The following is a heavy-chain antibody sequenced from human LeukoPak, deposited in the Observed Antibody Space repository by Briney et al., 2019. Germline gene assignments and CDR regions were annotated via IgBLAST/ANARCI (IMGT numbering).Heavy chain of an antibody. CDR1: GFTFSSYS. D-gene: IGHD5-18*01. Sequence: PGGSLRLSCAASGFTFSSYSMNWVRQAPGKGLEWVSSISSSSSYIYYADSVKGRFTISRDNAKNSLYLQMNSLRAEDTAVYYCARDGGYSYGYGGYWGQGTLVTVSS. CDR3: ARDGGYSYGYGGY. V-gene: IGHV3-21*01. CDR2: ISSSSSYI. J-gene: IGHJ4*02.